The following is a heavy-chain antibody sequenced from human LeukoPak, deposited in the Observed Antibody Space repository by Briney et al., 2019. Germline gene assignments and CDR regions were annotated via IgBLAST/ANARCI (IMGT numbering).Heavy chain of an antibody. Sequence: GGSLRLSCAASRFTFSTYAMSWVRQAPGKGLEWVSGISGSGDSTYYADSVKGRFTISRDNSKNTLFLQMKSLRAEDTAIYYCAKDIYHLLSRGAAFDIWGQGTTVTVPS. V-gene: IGHV3-23*01. CDR2: ISGSGDST. J-gene: IGHJ3*02. D-gene: IGHD2-2*01. CDR3: AKDIYHLLSRGAAFDI. CDR1: RFTFSTYA.